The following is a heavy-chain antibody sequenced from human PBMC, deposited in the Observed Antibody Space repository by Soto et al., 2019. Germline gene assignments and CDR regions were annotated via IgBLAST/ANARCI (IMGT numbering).Heavy chain of an antibody. D-gene: IGHD6-13*01. CDR2: ISAYNGNT. CDR3: AREMIAAAGMNWFDP. V-gene: IGHV1-18*01. J-gene: IGHJ5*02. Sequence: ASVKVSCKASGYTITSYGISWVRQAPGQGLEWMGWISAYNGNTNYAQKLQGRVTMTTDTSTSTAYMELRSLRSDDTAVYYCAREMIAAAGMNWFDPWGQGTLVTVSS. CDR1: GYTITSYG.